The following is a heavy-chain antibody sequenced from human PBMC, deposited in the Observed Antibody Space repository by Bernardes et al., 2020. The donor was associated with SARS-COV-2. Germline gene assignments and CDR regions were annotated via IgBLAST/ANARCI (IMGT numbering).Heavy chain of an antibody. Sequence: ETLSLTCTVSGGSISSSSYYWGWIRQPPGKGLEWIGSIYYSGSTYYNPSLKSRVTIFVDTSKNQFSLKLSSVTAADTAVYYCARQHLGGVTIFGVVTTDRYFDYWGQGTLVTVSS. CDR2: IYYSGST. CDR1: GGSISSSSYY. D-gene: IGHD3-3*01. J-gene: IGHJ4*02. V-gene: IGHV4-39*01. CDR3: ARQHLGGVTIFGVVTTDRYFDY.